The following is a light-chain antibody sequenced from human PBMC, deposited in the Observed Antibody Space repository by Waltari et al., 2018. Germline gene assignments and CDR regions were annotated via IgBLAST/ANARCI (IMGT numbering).Light chain of an antibody. V-gene: IGLV6-57*03. CDR1: SGSISTNY. CDR3: QSYQSTSVI. J-gene: IGLJ2*01. CDR2: EDD. Sequence: NFMLTQPHSVSEPPGKTVTIPCTRSSGSISTNYVQWYQQRPGSAPTALIFEDDRRPSGVPDRFSGSIDRSSNSASLTISGMKTEDEADYYCQSYQSTSVIFGGGTKLTVL.